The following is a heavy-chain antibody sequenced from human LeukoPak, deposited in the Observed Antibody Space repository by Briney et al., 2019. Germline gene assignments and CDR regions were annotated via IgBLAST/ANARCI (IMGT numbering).Heavy chain of an antibody. Sequence: GGSLRLSCIASGFTFSDYWMHWVRQAPGKGPVWVSRIISDGSSVSYVDSVKGRFTMSRDNAKNTLYLQMNSLRVEDTAVYYCASPLGDSVFYWGQGTLVTVSS. CDR1: GFTFSDYW. D-gene: IGHD4-17*01. CDR2: IISDGSSV. V-gene: IGHV3-74*01. CDR3: ASPLGDSVFY. J-gene: IGHJ4*02.